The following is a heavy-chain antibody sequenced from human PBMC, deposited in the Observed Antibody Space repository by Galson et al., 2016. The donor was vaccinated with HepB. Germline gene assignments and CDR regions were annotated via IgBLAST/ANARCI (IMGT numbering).Heavy chain of an antibody. V-gene: IGHV1-3*01. CDR3: ARGGSGYSYGYDY. Sequence: SVKVSCKASGYTFTSYAMHWVRQAPGQRLEWMGWINAGNGNTKYSQKFQGRVTITRDTSASTAYMKLSSLRSEDTAVYYCARGGSGYSYGYDYWGQGTLVTVSS. D-gene: IGHD5-18*01. J-gene: IGHJ4*02. CDR2: INAGNGNT. CDR1: GYTFTSYA.